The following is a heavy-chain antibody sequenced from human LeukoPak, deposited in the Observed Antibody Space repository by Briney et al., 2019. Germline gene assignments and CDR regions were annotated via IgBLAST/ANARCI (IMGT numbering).Heavy chain of an antibody. D-gene: IGHD3-3*01. CDR3: ARHQSGRRYDALDV. Sequence: GESLKISCKTSGYSFTTYWIDWVRQMPGKGLEWMGIIYPGDSDTTYSPSFQGQVTISVDKPTSTAYLQWTSLKASDTAMYYCARHQSGRRYDALDVWGQGTMATVSS. J-gene: IGHJ3*01. CDR1: GYSFTTYW. V-gene: IGHV5-51*01. CDR2: IYPGDSDT.